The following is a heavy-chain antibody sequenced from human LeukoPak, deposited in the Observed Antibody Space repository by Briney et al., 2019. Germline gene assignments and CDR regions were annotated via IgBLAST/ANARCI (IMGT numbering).Heavy chain of an antibody. Sequence: GGSLRLSCAASGFTFSSYGMHWVRQAPGKGLEWVAFIRYDGSNKYYADSVKGRFTISRDNSKNTLYLQMNSLRAEDTAVYYCAKDQLAAAAPYRGYSYGPDYWGQGTLVTVSS. CDR2: IRYDGSNK. J-gene: IGHJ4*02. V-gene: IGHV3-30*02. CDR3: AKDQLAAAAPYRGYSYGPDY. D-gene: IGHD5-18*01. CDR1: GFTFSSYG.